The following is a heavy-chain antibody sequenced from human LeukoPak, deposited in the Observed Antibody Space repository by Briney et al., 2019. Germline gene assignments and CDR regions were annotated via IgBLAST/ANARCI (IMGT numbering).Heavy chain of an antibody. CDR3: ARDAGAVAGSHYFDY. CDR2: IYYSGST. V-gene: IGHV4-59*01. D-gene: IGHD6-19*01. CDR1: GGSISSYY. J-gene: IGHJ4*02. Sequence: SETLSLTCTVSGGSISSYYWSWIRQPPGKGLEWIGYIYYSGSTNYNPSLKSRVTISVDTSKNQFSLKLSSETAADTAVYYCARDAGAVAGSHYFDYWGQGTLVTVSS.